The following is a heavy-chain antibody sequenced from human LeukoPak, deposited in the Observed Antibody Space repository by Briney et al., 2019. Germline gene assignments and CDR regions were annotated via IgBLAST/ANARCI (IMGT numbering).Heavy chain of an antibody. CDR2: IRSKTYGGTA. Sequence: GGSLRLSCADSGFMFGEYSISWVRRAPGKGLEWVGLIRSKTYGGTAQYAASVKGRFTISRDDSRSSAYLQTNNLKTGDTAVYFCTSPESGTYYFDYWGQGTLVTVSS. J-gene: IGHJ4*02. D-gene: IGHD1-26*01. CDR3: TSPESGTYYFDY. V-gene: IGHV3-49*04. CDR1: GFMFGEYS.